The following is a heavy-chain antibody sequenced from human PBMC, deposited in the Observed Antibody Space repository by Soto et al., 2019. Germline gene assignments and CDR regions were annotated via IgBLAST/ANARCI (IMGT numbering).Heavy chain of an antibody. D-gene: IGHD2-15*01. J-gene: IGHJ5*02. Sequence: HVQLVQSGAEVKKPGASVKVSCTASGYTFTGYYRHWVRQAPGQGLVWMGWINPNSGGTNYAQKFHGWVTMTRDTSISTASMELSRLRSDDTAVYYCASGYCSGGSCYIDGWFDPWGQGTLVTVSS. V-gene: IGHV1-2*04. CDR2: INPNSGGT. CDR3: ASGYCSGGSCYIDGWFDP. CDR1: GYTFTGYY.